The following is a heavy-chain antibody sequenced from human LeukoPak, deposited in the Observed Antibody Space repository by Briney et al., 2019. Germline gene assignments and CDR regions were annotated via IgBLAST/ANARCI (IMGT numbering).Heavy chain of an antibody. CDR3: ARVTGTTPFDY. Sequence: PSGTLSLTCAVSGGSISSTNWWSWVRPPPGKGLEWIGEISHSGSTNYNPSLESRVTMSVDTSKNHFSLRLTSVTAADTAVYFCARVTGTTPFDYWGQGALVTVSS. J-gene: IGHJ4*02. CDR1: GGSISSTNW. CDR2: ISHSGST. D-gene: IGHD1-1*01. V-gene: IGHV4-4*02.